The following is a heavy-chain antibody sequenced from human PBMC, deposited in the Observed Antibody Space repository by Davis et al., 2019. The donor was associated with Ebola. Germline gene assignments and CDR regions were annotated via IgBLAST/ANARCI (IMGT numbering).Heavy chain of an antibody. Sequence: AASVKVSCKASGYTFTSYGISWVRQAPGQGLEWMGWISAYNGNTNYAQKLQGRVTMTTDTSTSTAYMELRSLRSDDTAVYYCARDDRRIAVAGTSYWGQGTLVTVSS. CDR3: ARDDRRIAVAGTSY. CDR2: ISAYNGNT. V-gene: IGHV1-18*01. CDR1: GYTFTSYG. D-gene: IGHD6-19*01. J-gene: IGHJ4*02.